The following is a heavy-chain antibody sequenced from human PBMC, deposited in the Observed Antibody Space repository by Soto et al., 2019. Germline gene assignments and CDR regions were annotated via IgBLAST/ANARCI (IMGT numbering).Heavy chain of an antibody. Sequence: EVQLLESGGGLVQPGESLRLSCAASGFTFSSYAMSWVRQAPGKGLEWVSVISGSDDSTYYADSVKGRFTISRDNSKNTLYLQMNSLRAEDTAVYYCAKMRSSSTFDYWGQGTLVTVSS. J-gene: IGHJ4*02. CDR1: GFTFSSYA. CDR2: ISGSDDST. D-gene: IGHD6-6*01. V-gene: IGHV3-23*01. CDR3: AKMRSSSTFDY.